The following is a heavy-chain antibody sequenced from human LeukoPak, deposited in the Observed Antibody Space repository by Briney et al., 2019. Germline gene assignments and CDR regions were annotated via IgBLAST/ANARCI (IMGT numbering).Heavy chain of an antibody. CDR3: ARLVRGAFDI. J-gene: IGHJ3*02. CDR1: GFTFSSHD. D-gene: IGHD1-26*01. V-gene: IGHV3-13*01. CDR2: IGTAGGT. Sequence: HPGGSLRLSCAASGFTFSSHDFHWVRQPTGKSLEWVSAIGTAGGTYYPDSVKGRFTISRENAKNSLYLQMNSLRAGDTAVYYCARLVRGAFDIWGQGTMVTVSS.